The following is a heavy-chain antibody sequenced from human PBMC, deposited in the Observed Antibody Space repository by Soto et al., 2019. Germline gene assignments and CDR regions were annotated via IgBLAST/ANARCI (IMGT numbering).Heavy chain of an antibody. CDR3: ARVPYSNFPYYYFGMDV. V-gene: IGHV4-59*01. J-gene: IGHJ6*02. CDR2: IYYSGST. CDR1: GGSISSYY. Sequence: SETLSLTCTVSGGSISSYYWSWIRQPPGKGLEWIGYIYYSGSTNYNPSLKSRVTISVDTSKNQFSLKLSSVTAADTAVYYCARVPYSNFPYYYFGMDVWGQGTTVTVSS. D-gene: IGHD4-4*01.